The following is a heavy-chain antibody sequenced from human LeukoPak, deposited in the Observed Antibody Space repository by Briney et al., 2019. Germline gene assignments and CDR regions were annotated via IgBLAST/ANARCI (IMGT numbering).Heavy chain of an antibody. D-gene: IGHD3-22*01. CDR3: ARRPYTYYYDSSGYYFFDY. CDR1: GYSFTSYW. V-gene: IGHV5-51*01. J-gene: IGHJ4*02. Sequence: LGESLKISCKGSGYSFTSYWIGWVRQMPGKGLEWMGIIYPGDSDTRYSPSFQGQVTISADKSISTAYLQWSSLKASDTAMYYCARRPYTYYYDSSGYYFFDYWGQGTLVTVSS. CDR2: IYPGDSDT.